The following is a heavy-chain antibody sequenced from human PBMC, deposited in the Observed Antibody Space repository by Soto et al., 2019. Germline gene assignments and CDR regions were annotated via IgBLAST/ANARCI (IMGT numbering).Heavy chain of an antibody. CDR3: AKAKSLAARPYYFDY. D-gene: IGHD6-6*01. CDR1: GFTFSSYA. J-gene: IGHJ4*02. V-gene: IGHV3-23*01. CDR2: ISGSGGST. Sequence: GGSLRLSCAASGFTFSSYAMSWVRQAPGKGLEWVSAISGSGGSTYYTDSVKGRFTISRDNSKNTLYLQMNSLRAEDTAVYYCAKAKSLAARPYYFDYWGQGTLVTVSS.